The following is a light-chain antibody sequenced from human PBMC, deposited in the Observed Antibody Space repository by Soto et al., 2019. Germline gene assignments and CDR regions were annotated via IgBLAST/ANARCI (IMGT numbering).Light chain of an antibody. J-gene: IGLJ1*01. V-gene: IGLV1-40*01. CDR3: QSYDSSLGFV. Sequence: QSVLTQPPSVSGAPGQRVTFSCIGSSSNIGADDDVHWYQQLPGTAPKLLIYSNINRPSGVPDRFSGSKSGASAALAITGLQAEDEADYACQSYDSSLGFVFGTGNKLTVL. CDR2: SNI. CDR1: SSNIGADDD.